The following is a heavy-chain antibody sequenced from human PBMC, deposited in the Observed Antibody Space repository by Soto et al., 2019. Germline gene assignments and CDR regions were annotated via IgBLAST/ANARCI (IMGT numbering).Heavy chain of an antibody. CDR3: AKDMGGTGTRYDY. Sequence: PEGSLRLSCVASGFTFDDYTMHWVRQAPGKGLEWVSLISWDGGSTYYADSVKGRFTISRDNSKNSLYPQMNSLRTEDTALYYCAKDMGGTGTRYDYWGQGTLVTVSS. CDR2: ISWDGGST. J-gene: IGHJ4*02. V-gene: IGHV3-43*01. D-gene: IGHD1-1*01. CDR1: GFTFDDYT.